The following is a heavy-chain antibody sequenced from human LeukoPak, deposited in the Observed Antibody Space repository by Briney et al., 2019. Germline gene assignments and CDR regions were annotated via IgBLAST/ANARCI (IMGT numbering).Heavy chain of an antibody. CDR2: ISSGGSLI. V-gene: IGHV3-48*01. J-gene: IGHJ4*02. CDR1: GFTFSTYN. Sequence: PEGSLRLSCAASGFTFSTYNMNWVRQAPGKGLEWVSSISSGGSLIYYADSVKGRFTISRDNAKNSLYLQMNSLRAEDTAVYYCARDMVAISGVVTYDYWGQGTLVTVSS. CDR3: ARDMVAISGVVTYDY. D-gene: IGHD3-3*01.